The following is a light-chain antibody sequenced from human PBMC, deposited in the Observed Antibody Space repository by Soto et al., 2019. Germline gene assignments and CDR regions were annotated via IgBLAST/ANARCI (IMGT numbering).Light chain of an antibody. J-gene: IGKJ1*01. CDR1: QGIRND. V-gene: IGKV1-6*01. CDR3: LQDYNSPLT. CDR2: SAS. Sequence: AIQMTQSPSSLSASVGDRVTITCRASQGIRNDLGWYQQKPGKAPKLLTYSASSLQSGVPSRFSGSGSGTDFTLTISSLQPEDFASYYCLQDYNSPLTFGQGTKVDIK.